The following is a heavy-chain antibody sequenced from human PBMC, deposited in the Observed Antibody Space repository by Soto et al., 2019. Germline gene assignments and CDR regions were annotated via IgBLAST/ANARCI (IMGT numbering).Heavy chain of an antibody. D-gene: IGHD6-19*01. Sequence: PSETLSLTCTVSGGSISSYYWSWIRQPPGKGLEWIGYIYYSGSTNYNPSLKSRVTISVDTSKNQFSLKLSSVTAADTAVYYCAREEGRGWSRYYFDYWGQGTLVTVSS. J-gene: IGHJ4*02. CDR1: GGSISSYY. CDR2: IYYSGST. CDR3: AREEGRGWSRYYFDY. V-gene: IGHV4-59*01.